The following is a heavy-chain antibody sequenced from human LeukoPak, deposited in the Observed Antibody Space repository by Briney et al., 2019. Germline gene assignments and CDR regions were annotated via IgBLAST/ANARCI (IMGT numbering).Heavy chain of an antibody. D-gene: IGHD5-18*01. J-gene: IGHJ4*02. V-gene: IGHV4-59*01. CDR2: IYYSGST. CDR1: GGSISSYY. Sequence: SETLSLTCTVFGGSISSYYWSWIRQPPGKGLEWIGYIYYSGSTNYNPSLKSRVTISVDTSKNQFSLKLSSVTAADTAVYYCARFRGYSYGAYFDYWGQGTLVTVSS. CDR3: ARFRGYSYGAYFDY.